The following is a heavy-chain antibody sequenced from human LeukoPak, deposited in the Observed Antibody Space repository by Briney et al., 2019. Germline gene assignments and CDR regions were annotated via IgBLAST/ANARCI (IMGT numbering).Heavy chain of an antibody. Sequence: ASVKVSCKASGYTFTGYYMHWVRQAPGQGLEWMGWINPNSGGTNYAQKFQGRVTMTRDTSISTAYMELSRLRSDDTAVYYCAPGTMVRGVRYFAYWGQGTLVTVSS. J-gene: IGHJ4*02. CDR1: GYTFTGYY. CDR2: INPNSGGT. D-gene: IGHD3-10*01. V-gene: IGHV1-2*02. CDR3: APGTMVRGVRYFAY.